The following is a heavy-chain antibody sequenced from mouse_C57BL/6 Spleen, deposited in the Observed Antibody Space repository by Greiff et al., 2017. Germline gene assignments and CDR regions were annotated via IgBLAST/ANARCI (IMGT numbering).Heavy chain of an antibody. J-gene: IGHJ1*03. CDR1: GYTFTSYW. D-gene: IGHD2-1*01. V-gene: IGHV1-69*01. CDR2: IDPSDSYT. Sequence: QVQLQQPGAELVMPGASVKLSCKASGYTFTSYWMHWVKQRPGQGLEWIGGIDPSDSYTNYNQKFKGKSTLTVDKSSSTAYMQLSSLTSEDSAVYYCASYYVNHWYFDVWGTGTTVTVSS. CDR3: ASYYVNHWYFDV.